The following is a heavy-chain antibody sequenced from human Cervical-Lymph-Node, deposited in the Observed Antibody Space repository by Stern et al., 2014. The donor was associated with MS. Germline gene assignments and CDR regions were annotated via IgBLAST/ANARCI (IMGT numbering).Heavy chain of an antibody. D-gene: IGHD3-16*01. Sequence: VQLVESGAEVKKPGESLKISCKGSGYSFTNYWIVWVRQVPGKGLEWLGAIYPGDSDTEYSPSFQGHVTISADKSISTAYLQWSSLKASDTAMYYCARRRGDWYFDLWGRGTLVTVSS. V-gene: IGHV5-51*03. J-gene: IGHJ2*01. CDR2: IYPGDSDT. CDR1: GYSFTNYW. CDR3: ARRRGDWYFDL.